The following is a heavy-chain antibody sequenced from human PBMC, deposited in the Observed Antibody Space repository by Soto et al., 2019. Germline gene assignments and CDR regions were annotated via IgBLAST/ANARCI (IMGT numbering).Heavy chain of an antibody. CDR1: GFSFSSYW. V-gene: IGHV3-74*01. D-gene: IGHD1-1*01. CDR2: IKSDGSSA. J-gene: IGHJ1*01. Sequence: VQLVESGGGLVQPGGSLRLSCAASGFSFSSYWMHWVRHAPGKGLVWVSRIKSDGSSATYEDSVKGRFTISRDNAKNTRYQQMYSLTPEDTAVYYCAKGGPGGTRYFQHWGQGALVTVSS. CDR3: AKGGPGGTRYFQH.